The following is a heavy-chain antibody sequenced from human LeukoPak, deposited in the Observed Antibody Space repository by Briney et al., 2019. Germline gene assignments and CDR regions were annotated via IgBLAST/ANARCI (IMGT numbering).Heavy chain of an antibody. CDR3: ARDQQAAWYSSSSGAFDI. J-gene: IGHJ3*02. Sequence: GGSLRLSCAASGFTSSSYSMNWVRQAPGKGLEWVSSISSSSSYIYYADSVKGRFTISRDNAKNSLYLQMNSLRAEDTAVYYCARDQQAAWYSSSSGAFDIWGQGTMVTVSS. D-gene: IGHD6-6*01. CDR1: GFTSSSYS. CDR2: ISSSSSYI. V-gene: IGHV3-21*01.